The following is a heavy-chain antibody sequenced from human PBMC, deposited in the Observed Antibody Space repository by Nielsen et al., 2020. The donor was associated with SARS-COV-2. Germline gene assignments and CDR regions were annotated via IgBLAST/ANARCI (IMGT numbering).Heavy chain of an antibody. CDR1: SGSIGTYY. V-gene: IGHV4-59*08. Sequence: SETLSLTCTVSSGSIGTYYWSWIRQPPGKGLEWIGYISYSGSTNYNPSLKSRVTISIDTSKNQFSLKLTSVTAADTAVYYCARRKGYSTTWEFDYWGQGTLVAVAS. CDR2: ISYSGST. D-gene: IGHD5-18*01. CDR3: ARRKGYSTTWEFDY. J-gene: IGHJ4*02.